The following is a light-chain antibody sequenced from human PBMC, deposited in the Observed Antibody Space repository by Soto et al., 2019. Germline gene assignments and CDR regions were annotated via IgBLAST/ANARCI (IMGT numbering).Light chain of an antibody. CDR2: GAS. J-gene: IGKJ4*01. V-gene: IGKV3-20*01. CDR1: QSVGTY. Sequence: EVVLTQSPGTLSLSPGGRATLSCRASQSVGTYLAWYQQKPGQAPRLLIYGASSRATGIPDRFSGSGSGTDVTLTISRLEPEDSAVYYCQQYVSIPLTFGGGTKVDIK. CDR3: QQYVSIPLT.